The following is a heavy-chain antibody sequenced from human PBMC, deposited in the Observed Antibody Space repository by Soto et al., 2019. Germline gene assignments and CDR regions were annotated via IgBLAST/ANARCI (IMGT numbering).Heavy chain of an antibody. D-gene: IGHD3-10*01. Sequence: EMQLVESGGGLIQPGGSLRLSCAASGITVSNNYMTWVRQVPGKGLEWVSVTYGDGTSSYTDSVKGRFTISRDNSKNTWVLQMSSLRVEDTAVYYCASRTITTVSWCFDLWGRGTLVTVSS. V-gene: IGHV3-53*01. CDR2: TYGDGTS. CDR1: GITVSNNY. J-gene: IGHJ2*01. CDR3: ASRTITTVSWCFDL.